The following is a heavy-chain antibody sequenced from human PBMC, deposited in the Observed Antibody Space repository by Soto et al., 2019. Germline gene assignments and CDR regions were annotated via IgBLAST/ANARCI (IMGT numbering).Heavy chain of an antibody. CDR2: SYYSGIT. J-gene: IGHJ5*02. V-gene: IGHV4-59*11. Sequence: PSETLSLTCTVSSGSITSHYWSWIRQPPGKGLEWIGYSYYSGITSYNPSLESRVTISVDTSKKQFSLKVYSVTAADTAVYYCVSRNYDVLKGDWFDPWGQGTLVNVSS. D-gene: IGHD3-9*01. CDR3: VSRNYDVLKGDWFDP. CDR1: SGSITSHY.